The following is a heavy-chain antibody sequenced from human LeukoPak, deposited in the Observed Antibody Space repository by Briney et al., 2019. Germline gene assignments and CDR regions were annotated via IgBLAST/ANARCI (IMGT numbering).Heavy chain of an antibody. CDR3: ARSIAAAGRRVDY. V-gene: IGHV1-2*02. J-gene: IGHJ4*02. D-gene: IGHD6-13*01. CDR1: GYTFTGCY. Sequence: ASVKVSCKASGYTFTGCYMHWVRQAPGQGLEWMGWINPNSGGTNYAQKFQGRVTMTRDTSISTAYMELSRLRSDDTAVYYCARSIAAAGRRVDYWGQGTLVTVSS. CDR2: INPNSGGT.